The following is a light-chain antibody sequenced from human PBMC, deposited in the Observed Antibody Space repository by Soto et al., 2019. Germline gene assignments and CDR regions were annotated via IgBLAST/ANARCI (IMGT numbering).Light chain of an antibody. Sequence: EIVMTQSPATLSVSPGERATLSCRASQSVSSNLAWYQQKPGQAPRLLIYGASTRATGIPARFSGSGSGTEFTLTISSLQSEDFAVYYCQXGWTFGQGTKV. CDR1: QSVSSN. CDR3: QXGWT. V-gene: IGKV3-15*01. J-gene: IGKJ1*01. CDR2: GAS.